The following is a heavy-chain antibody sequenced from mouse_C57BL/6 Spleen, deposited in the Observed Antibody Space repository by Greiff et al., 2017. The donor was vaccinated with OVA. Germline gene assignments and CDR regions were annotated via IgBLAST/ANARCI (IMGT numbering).Heavy chain of an antibody. CDR1: GYTFTSYT. D-gene: IGHD2-1*01. J-gene: IGHJ2*01. Sequence: VKLHESGAELARPGASVKMSCKASGYTFTSYTMHWVKQRPGQGLEWIGYINPSSGYTKYNQKFKDKATLTADKSSSTAYMQLSSLTSEDSAVYYCARSVDGNDYWGQGTTLTVSS. CDR3: ARSVDGNDY. V-gene: IGHV1-4*01. CDR2: INPSSGYT.